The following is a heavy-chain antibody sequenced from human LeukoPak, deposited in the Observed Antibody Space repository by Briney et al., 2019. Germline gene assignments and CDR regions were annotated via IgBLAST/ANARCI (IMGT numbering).Heavy chain of an antibody. CDR2: IYYSGST. CDR3: ARLKQAGPLWD. J-gene: IGHJ4*02. Sequence: KPSETLSLTCTVSGGSISSYYWSWIRRPPGKGLEWIGYIYYSGSTNYNPSLKSRVTISVDTSKNQFSLKLSSVTAADTAVYYCARLKQAGPLWDWGQGTLVTVSS. D-gene: IGHD6-19*01. CDR1: GGSISSYY. V-gene: IGHV4-59*08.